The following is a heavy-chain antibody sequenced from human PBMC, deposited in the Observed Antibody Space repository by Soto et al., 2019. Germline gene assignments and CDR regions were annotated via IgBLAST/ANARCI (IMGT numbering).Heavy chain of an antibody. Sequence: EVHLLESGGGLVQPGGSLRLSCAASEFTFSRYAMSWVRQAPGKGLEWVSAISGSGGSTDYADSVKGRFTISRDNSKNVLYLQLNSLRAEDTALYYCAKCAYYSGWYFDLWGRGTLVTVSS. CDR2: ISGSGGST. V-gene: IGHV3-23*01. CDR1: EFTFSRYA. CDR3: AKCAYYSGWYFDL. D-gene: IGHD3-22*01. J-gene: IGHJ2*01.